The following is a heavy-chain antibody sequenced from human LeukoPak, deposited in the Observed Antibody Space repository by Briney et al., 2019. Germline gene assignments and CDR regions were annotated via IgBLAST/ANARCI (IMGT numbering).Heavy chain of an antibody. D-gene: IGHD3-22*01. CDR1: GGPFSGYY. J-gene: IGHJ4*02. CDR3: ARARLDYYDSSGSHL. V-gene: IGHV4-34*01. CDR2: INHSGST. Sequence: SETLSLTCAVYGGPFSGYYWSWIRQPPGKGLEWIGEINHSGSTNYNPSLKSRVTISVDTSKNQFSLKLSSVTAADTAVYYCARARLDYYDSSGSHLWGQGTLVTVSS.